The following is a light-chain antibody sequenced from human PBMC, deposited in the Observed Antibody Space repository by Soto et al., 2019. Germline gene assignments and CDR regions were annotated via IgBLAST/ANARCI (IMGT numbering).Light chain of an antibody. CDR2: WAS. V-gene: IGKV4-1*01. J-gene: IGKJ4*01. CDR3: QQSYTLPVT. Sequence: DIVMTQSPDSLAVSLGERATINCKSSQSVLHSSNNKNYLTWYQQKPGQPPKLLIYWASTRESGVPDRFSGSGSGTDFTLTISSLQAEDVAVYYCQQSYTLPVTFGGVTKVDIK. CDR1: QSVLHSSNNKNY.